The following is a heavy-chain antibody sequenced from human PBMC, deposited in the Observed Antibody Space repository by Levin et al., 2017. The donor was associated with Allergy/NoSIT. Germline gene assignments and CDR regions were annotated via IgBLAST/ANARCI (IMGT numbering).Heavy chain of an antibody. J-gene: IGHJ2*01. Sequence: LSLTCAASGFTFSSYAMSWVRQAPGKGLEWVSAISGSGGSTYYADSVKGRFTISRDNSKNTLYLQMNSLRAEDTAVYYCAKGVVVVPAAPSSWYFDLWGRGTLVTVSS. V-gene: IGHV3-23*01. CDR3: AKGVVVVPAAPSSWYFDL. D-gene: IGHD2-2*01. CDR2: ISGSGGST. CDR1: GFTFSSYA.